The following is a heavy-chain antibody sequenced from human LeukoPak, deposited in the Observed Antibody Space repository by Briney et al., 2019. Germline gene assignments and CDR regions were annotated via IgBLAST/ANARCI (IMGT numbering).Heavy chain of an antibody. Sequence: SETLSLTCTVPGGSISSYYWSWIRQPPGKGLEWIGYIYYSGSTNYNPSLKSRVTISVDTSKNQFSLKLSSVTAADTAVYYCAREGSLGYQRAGCFDIWGQGTMVTVSS. V-gene: IGHV4-59*01. J-gene: IGHJ3*02. CDR3: AREGSLGYQRAGCFDI. CDR2: IYYSGST. CDR1: GGSISSYY. D-gene: IGHD2-2*01.